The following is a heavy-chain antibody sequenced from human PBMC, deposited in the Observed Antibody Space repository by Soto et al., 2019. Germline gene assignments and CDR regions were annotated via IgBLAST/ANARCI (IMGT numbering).Heavy chain of an antibody. Sequence: EVQLLESGGGLVQPGGSLRLSCAASGFTFSTHAMIWVRQAPGKGLNWVSTVDVGGGSTYYTDSVKGRFTVSRDNSKNTVYLQLNPLRAEDTAIYFCARDSGPAGGGACDIWGQGTMVTVSS. CDR2: VDVGGGST. D-gene: IGHD6-25*01. CDR1: GFTFSTHA. V-gene: IGHV3-23*01. J-gene: IGHJ3*02. CDR3: ARDSGPAGGGACDI.